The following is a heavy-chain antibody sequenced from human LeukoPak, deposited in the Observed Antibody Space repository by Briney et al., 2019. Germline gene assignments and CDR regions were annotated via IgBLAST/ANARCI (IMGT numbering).Heavy chain of an antibody. D-gene: IGHD2-2*01. V-gene: IGHV4-39*01. CDR2: IYYSGST. CDR3: ARHHAGLYCSSTSCLNWFDP. J-gene: IGHJ5*02. Sequence: PSETLSLTCTVSGGSISSSSYYWGWIRQPPGKGLEWIGSIYYSGSTYYNPSLTSRVTISVDTSKNQFSLKLSSVTAADTAVYYCARHHAGLYCSSTSCLNWFDPWGQGTLVTVSS. CDR1: GGSISSSSYY.